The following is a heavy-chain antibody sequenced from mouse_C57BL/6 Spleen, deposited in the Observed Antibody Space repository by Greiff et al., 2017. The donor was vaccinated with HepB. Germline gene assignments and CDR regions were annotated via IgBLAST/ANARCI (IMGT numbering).Heavy chain of an antibody. CDR2: IDPSDSYT. J-gene: IGHJ4*01. CDR3: AFYDGYYVGAMDD. Sequence: QVQLQQPGAELVKPGASVKLSCKASGYTFTSYWMQWVKQRPGQGLEWIGEIDPSDSYTNYNHKFKGKATLTVDTASSTAYMQLSSRTSDDSAVYYCAFYDGYYVGAMDDWGQGTSVTVSS. V-gene: IGHV1-50*01. D-gene: IGHD2-3*01. CDR1: GYTFTSYW.